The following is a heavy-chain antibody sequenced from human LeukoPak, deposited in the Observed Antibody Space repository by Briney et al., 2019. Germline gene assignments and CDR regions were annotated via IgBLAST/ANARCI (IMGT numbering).Heavy chain of an antibody. J-gene: IGHJ4*02. CDR1: GGFISSYY. V-gene: IGHV4-59*08. CDR2: IYYSGST. CDR3: ARPPDY. Sequence: PSETLSLTCTVSGGFISSYYWSWIRQPPGKGLEWIGYIYYSGSTNYNPSLKSRVTISVDTSKNQFSLKLSSVTAADTAVYYCARPPDYWGQGTLVTVSS.